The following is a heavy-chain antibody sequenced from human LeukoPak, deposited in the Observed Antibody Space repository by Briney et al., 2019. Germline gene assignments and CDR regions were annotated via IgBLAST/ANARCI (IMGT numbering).Heavy chain of an antibody. CDR1: GGSVSSGSYY. D-gene: IGHD3-22*01. V-gene: IGHV4-61*01. CDR3: ARGVVVTRDLNFDY. J-gene: IGHJ4*02. CDR2: IYYSGST. Sequence: PSETLSLTCTVSGGSVSSGSYYWSWIRQPPGKGLEWIGYIYYSGSTNYNPSLKSRVTISVDTSKNQFSLKLSSVTAADTAVYYCARGVVVTRDLNFDYWGQGTLVTVSS.